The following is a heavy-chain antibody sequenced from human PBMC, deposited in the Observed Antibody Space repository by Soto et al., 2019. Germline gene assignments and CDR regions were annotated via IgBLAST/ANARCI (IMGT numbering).Heavy chain of an antibody. CDR1: GFTFSNYA. Sequence: GGSLRLSCAASGFTFSNYAMSWVRQAPGKGLEWVSAVSGTGGSTNYADSVKGRFTISRDNSKNTLYLQMNSLRAEDTAVYYCEKGSILTGYFFWGQGNLVTVSS. CDR2: VSGTGGST. CDR3: EKGSILTGYFF. V-gene: IGHV3-23*01. J-gene: IGHJ4*02. D-gene: IGHD3-9*01.